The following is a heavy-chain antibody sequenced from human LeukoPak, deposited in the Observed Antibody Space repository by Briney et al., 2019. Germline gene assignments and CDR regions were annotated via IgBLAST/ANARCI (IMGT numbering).Heavy chain of an antibody. V-gene: IGHV3-30*02. D-gene: IGHD4-17*01. J-gene: IGHJ5*02. CDR1: GFTFSSYG. CDR2: IRYDGSSN. CDR3: AKDRGTVTTGSWFDP. Sequence: GESLKISCAASGFTFSSYGMHWVRQAPGKGLEWVAFIRYDGSSNYYADSVKGRFTISRDNSNNTLYLQMKSLSAEDTAVYYCAKDRGTVTTGSWFDPWGLGTLVTVSS.